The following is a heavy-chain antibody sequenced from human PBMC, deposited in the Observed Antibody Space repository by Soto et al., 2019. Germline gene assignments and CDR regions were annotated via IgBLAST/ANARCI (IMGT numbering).Heavy chain of an antibody. J-gene: IGHJ4*02. CDR1: GFTFSKYW. V-gene: IGHV3-7*01. Sequence: EVQLVESGGGLVQPGGSLRLSCAASGFTFSKYWMSWVRQAPGKGLEWVANIKQDGTEKHYVDSVRGRFTISRDNAKTSLDLQMNSLTAEDTAVYYCASVASWGKGTLVTVSS. CDR2: IKQDGTEK. D-gene: IGHD5-12*01. CDR3: ASVAS.